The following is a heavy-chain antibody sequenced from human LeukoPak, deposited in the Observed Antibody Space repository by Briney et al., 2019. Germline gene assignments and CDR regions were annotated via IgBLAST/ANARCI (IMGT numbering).Heavy chain of an antibody. Sequence: PGESLKISCKGSGYSFTSYWIGWVRQMPGKGLEWMGIIYPGDSDTRYSPSFQGQVTISADKSISTAYLQWSSLKASDTAMYYCVRPEEEDGDYPYAFDIWGQGTMVTVSS. CDR1: GYSFTSYW. CDR2: IYPGDSDT. V-gene: IGHV5-51*01. CDR3: VRPEEEDGDYPYAFDI. J-gene: IGHJ3*02. D-gene: IGHD4-17*01.